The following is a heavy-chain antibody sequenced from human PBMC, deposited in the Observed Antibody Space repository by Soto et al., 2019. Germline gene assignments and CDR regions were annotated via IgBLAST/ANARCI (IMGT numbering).Heavy chain of an antibody. J-gene: IGHJ4*02. D-gene: IGHD5-12*01. CDR2: FDPEDGET. CDR1: GYTLTELA. CDR3: ASGYDSPSCDY. Sequence: ASLKVSCKGSGYTLTELAIHWVRRAPGKGLEWMGGFDPEDGETIYAQKCQGRVTMTEDTSTDTASMALSSLRSEYTAVYYCASGYDSPSCDYSGQGTLVTVSS. V-gene: IGHV1-24*01.